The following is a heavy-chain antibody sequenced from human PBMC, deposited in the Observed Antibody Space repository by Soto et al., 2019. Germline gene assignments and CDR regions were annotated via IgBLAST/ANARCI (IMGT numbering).Heavy chain of an antibody. D-gene: IGHD6-13*01. J-gene: IGHJ5*02. CDR1: GFTFNDFA. CDR2: IDWNGANI. Sequence: EVQLVESGGGLVQPGRSLRLSCAASGFTFNDFAMHWVRQAPGKGLEWVASIDWNGANIAYAASVEGRFTISRDNVKNSLFLQMNSLRAEDTAFYFCARDSGIVAAGRFSFDPRGQGPLVTVSS. V-gene: IGHV3-9*01. CDR3: ARDSGIVAAGRFSFDP.